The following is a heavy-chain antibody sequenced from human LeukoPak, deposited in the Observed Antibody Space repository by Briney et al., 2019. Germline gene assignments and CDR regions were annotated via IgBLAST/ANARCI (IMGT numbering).Heavy chain of an antibody. D-gene: IGHD3-10*01. Sequence: ASVTVSCQASGGTFISYAISWLRQAPGQGLEWMGGIIHIFGTANYAQKFQGRVTITADKSTSTAYMELSSLRSEDTAVYYCARGLWFGELLGPYYYYYGMDVWGKGTTVTVSS. CDR3: ARGLWFGELLGPYYYYYGMDV. V-gene: IGHV1-69*06. CDR2: IIHIFGTA. CDR1: GGTFISYA. J-gene: IGHJ6*04.